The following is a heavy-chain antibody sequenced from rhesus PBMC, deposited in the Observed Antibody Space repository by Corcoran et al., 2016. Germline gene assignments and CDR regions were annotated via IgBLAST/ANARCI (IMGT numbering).Heavy chain of an antibody. CDR1: GGSISRVYYY. CDR3: ARDLREYFEF. CDR2: ITYSGST. V-gene: IGHV4-122*02. J-gene: IGHJ1*01. Sequence: QVQLQESGPGLVKPSETLSLTCAVSGGSISRVYYYWTWIRQPPGKGLEWIGYITYSGSTSYNPSLRSRVTRSRDTSKNQFALNLSSVTAADAAVYYCARDLREYFEFWGQGALVTVSS.